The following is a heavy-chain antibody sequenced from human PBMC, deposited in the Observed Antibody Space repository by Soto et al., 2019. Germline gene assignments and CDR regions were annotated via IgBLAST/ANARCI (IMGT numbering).Heavy chain of an antibody. D-gene: IGHD3-22*01. CDR3: AKDAPYYYDSSCYYGPFDY. CDR1: GFTFSRYG. Sequence: QVQLVESGGGVVQPGRSLRLSCAASGFTFSRYGIHWVRQAPGKGLEWVALISYDGSNQYYADSVKGRFTISRDNSKNTLYLQMNSLRAEDTAMYYCAKDAPYYYDSSCYYGPFDYWGQGTLVTVSS. J-gene: IGHJ4*02. V-gene: IGHV3-30*18. CDR2: ISYDGSNQ.